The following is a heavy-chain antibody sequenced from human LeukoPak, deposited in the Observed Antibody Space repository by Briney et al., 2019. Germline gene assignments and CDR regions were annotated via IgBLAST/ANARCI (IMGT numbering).Heavy chain of an antibody. CDR2: IIPIVGTA. CDR3: ARDLGWFDP. V-gene: IGHV1-69*04. J-gene: IGHJ5*02. CDR1: GGTFSSYA. Sequence: SVKVSCKATGGTFSSYAISWERRATGQGLEWMRRIIPIVGTANYAQKFQGRITITTDKSTSKAYMELSSLTSEDTAVYYCARDLGWFDPWGQGTLVIVSA.